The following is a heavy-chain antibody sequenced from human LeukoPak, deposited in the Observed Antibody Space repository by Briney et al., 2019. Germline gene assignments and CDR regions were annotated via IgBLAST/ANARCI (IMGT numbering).Heavy chain of an antibody. CDR2: IRHDGSNK. CDR1: GFTFSSYG. V-gene: IGHV3-30*02. D-gene: IGHD3-10*01. J-gene: IGHJ4*02. CDR3: AKERARGFGELSAFGY. Sequence: PGGSLRLSCAASGFTFSSYGMHWVRQAPGEGLEWVAFIRHDGSNKKYADSVKGRFTISRDNSKNTLYLQMNSLRAEDTAVYYCAKERARGFGELSAFGYWGQGTLVTVSS.